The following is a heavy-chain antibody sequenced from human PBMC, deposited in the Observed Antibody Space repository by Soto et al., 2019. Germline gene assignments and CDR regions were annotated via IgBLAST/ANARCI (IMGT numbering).Heavy chain of an antibody. J-gene: IGHJ5*02. V-gene: IGHV1-18*01. Sequence: QVRLVHSETEVKKPGASVNVSCKASGYTFTSYTISWVRQAPGQGLEWMGWISANNGNTEFAQKFQDRLTMIADTTTSTADLELRNLRHDDTAVYYCARSLPWFDPWGQGTLVAVSS. CDR1: GYTFTSYT. CDR2: ISANNGNT. CDR3: ARSLPWFDP.